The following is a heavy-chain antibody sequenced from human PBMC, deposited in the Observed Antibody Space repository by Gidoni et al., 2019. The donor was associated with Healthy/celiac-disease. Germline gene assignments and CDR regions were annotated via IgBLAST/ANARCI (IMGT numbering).Heavy chain of an antibody. J-gene: IGHJ4*02. D-gene: IGHD3-3*01. CDR3: ARGSVFWSGSVDY. V-gene: IGHV4-31*03. CDR1: GGSISSGGYY. CDR2: IYYSGST. Sequence: QVQLQESGPGLVKPSQSLSLTCTVSGGSISSGGYYWSCIRQHPRKGLEWIGYIYYSGSTYYNPSLKTRVTISVDTSKPQFSLKLSSVTAADTAVYYCARGSVFWSGSVDYWGQGTLVTVSS.